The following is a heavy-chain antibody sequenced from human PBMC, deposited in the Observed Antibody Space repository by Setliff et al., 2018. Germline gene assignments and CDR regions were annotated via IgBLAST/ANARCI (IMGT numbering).Heavy chain of an antibody. D-gene: IGHD3-3*01. CDR3: ARMSGFQYMDV. Sequence: SETLSLTCTVSGASISSGTYYWAWIRQPPGKGLEWIGRIHYRGTTYYNPSLKGRATLSIDASKRQFSLKLTSVTAADTAVYYCARMSGFQYMDVWGKGTTVTVSS. CDR1: GASISSGTYY. CDR2: IHYRGTT. V-gene: IGHV4-39*07. J-gene: IGHJ6*03.